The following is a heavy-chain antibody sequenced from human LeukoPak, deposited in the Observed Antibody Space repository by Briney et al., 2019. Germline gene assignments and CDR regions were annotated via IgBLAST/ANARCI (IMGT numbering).Heavy chain of an antibody. D-gene: IGHD2-2*01. Sequence: SETLSLTCTVSGYSISSGYYWGWVRQPPGKGLEWIGEINYSGSTNYNPSLKSRVTISVDTSKNQFSLKLSSVTAADTAVYYCARGPSYDYFYYMDVWGKGTTVTVSS. CDR3: ARGPSYDYFYYMDV. V-gene: IGHV4-38-2*02. CDR2: INYSGST. CDR1: GYSISSGYY. J-gene: IGHJ6*03.